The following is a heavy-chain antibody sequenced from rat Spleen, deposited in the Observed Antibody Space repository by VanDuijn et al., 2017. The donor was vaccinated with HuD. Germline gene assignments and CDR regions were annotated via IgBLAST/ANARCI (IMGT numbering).Heavy chain of an antibody. V-gene: IGHV5-29*01. J-gene: IGHJ2*01. CDR3: ARRHYGYTDYFDY. CDR1: GFTFSDYY. CDR2: ISNTGDST. D-gene: IGHD1-9*01. Sequence: EVQLVESDGGLVQPGRSLKLSCAASGFTFSDYYMAWVRQAPTKGLEWVATISNTGDSTYYADSVKGRFTISRDDAKSTLSLQMDSLRSEDTATYYCARRHYGYTDYFDYWGQGVMVTVSS.